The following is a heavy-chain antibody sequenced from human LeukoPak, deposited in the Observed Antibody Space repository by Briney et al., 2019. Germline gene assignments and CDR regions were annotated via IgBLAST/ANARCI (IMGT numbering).Heavy chain of an antibody. J-gene: IGHJ4*02. D-gene: IGHD3-10*01. CDR3: TLIQGWGSGSYYLDY. Sequence: GGSLRLSCEASGLSISNDWMSWVRQAPGKGLEWVGRVKSKAAGETTHYAAPVNGRFSLSRDDSKNTLYLQMNSMKTEDTGVYYCTLIQGWGSGSYYLDYWGQGTLVTVSS. CDR1: GLSISNDW. CDR2: VKSKAAGETT. V-gene: IGHV3-15*01.